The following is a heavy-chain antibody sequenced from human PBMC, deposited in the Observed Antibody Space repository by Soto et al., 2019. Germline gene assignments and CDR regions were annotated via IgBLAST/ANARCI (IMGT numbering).Heavy chain of an antibody. CDR3: AREYCSGGSCLTRLNYYYYYGMDV. D-gene: IGHD2-15*01. CDR1: GYTFTSYY. Sequence: QVQLVQSGAEVKKPGASVKVSCKASGYTFTSYYMHWVRQAPGQGLEWMGIINPSGGSTSYAQKFQGRVTMTRDTSTSTVYMELSSLRSEDTAVYYCAREYCSGGSCLTRLNYYYYYGMDVWGQGTTVTVSS. CDR2: INPSGGST. V-gene: IGHV1-46*01. J-gene: IGHJ6*02.